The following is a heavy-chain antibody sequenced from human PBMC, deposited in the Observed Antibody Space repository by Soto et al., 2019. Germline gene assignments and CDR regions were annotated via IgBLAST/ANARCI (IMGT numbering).Heavy chain of an antibody. CDR2: ISYTGST. Sequence: PSETLSLTCSVPGDTIRSDYWNWIRQPPGKRLEWIGYISYTGSTNYNPSLRSRVTMSLDTSKNQFSLNLISVTAADTAVYYCARHTPAISISDHWGQGTLVTVSS. J-gene: IGHJ4*02. D-gene: IGHD2-15*01. CDR3: ARHTPAISISDH. CDR1: GDTIRSDY. V-gene: IGHV4-59*01.